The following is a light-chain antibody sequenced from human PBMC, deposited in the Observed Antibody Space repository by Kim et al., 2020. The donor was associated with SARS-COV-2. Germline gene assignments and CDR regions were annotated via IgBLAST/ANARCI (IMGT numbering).Light chain of an antibody. CDR2: GKN. V-gene: IGLV3-19*01. CDR1: SLRSYY. J-gene: IGLJ1*01. Sequence: GQTVRIQCQGDSLRSYYASWYQQKPGQAPVLVIYGKNNRPSGIPDRFSGSSSGNTASLTITGAQAEYEADYYCNSRDSSGNPPRYVCATDIKLTVL. CDR3: NSRDSSGNPPRYV.